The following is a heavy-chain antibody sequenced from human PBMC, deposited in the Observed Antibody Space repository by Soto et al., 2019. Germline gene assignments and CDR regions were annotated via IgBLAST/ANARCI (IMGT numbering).Heavy chain of an antibody. CDR3: AKGPLLLWFGELFDYFDY. V-gene: IGHV1-24*01. Sequence: ASVKVSCKVSGYTLTELSMHWVRQAPGKGLEWMGGFDPEDGETIYAQKFQGRVTMTEDTSTDTAYMELSSLRSEDTAVYYCAKGPLLLWFGELFDYFDYWGQGTLVTVSS. D-gene: IGHD3-10*01. CDR1: GYTLTELS. J-gene: IGHJ4*02. CDR2: FDPEDGET.